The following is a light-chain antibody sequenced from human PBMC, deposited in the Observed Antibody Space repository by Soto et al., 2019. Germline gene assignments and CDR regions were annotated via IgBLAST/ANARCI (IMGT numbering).Light chain of an antibody. CDR1: SGSIASNY. V-gene: IGLV6-57*04. CDR2: EDN. Sequence: NFMLTQPHSVSESPGKTVTISCTRSSGSIASNYVQWYQQRPGSAPNTVIYEDNQRPSGVPDRFSGSIDSSSNSASLTISGLKTEDEADYYCQSYDSSNDVVFGGGTKLTVL. CDR3: QSYDSSNDVV. J-gene: IGLJ2*01.